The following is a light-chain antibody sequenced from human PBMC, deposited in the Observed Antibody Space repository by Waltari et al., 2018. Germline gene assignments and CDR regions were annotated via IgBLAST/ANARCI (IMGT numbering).Light chain of an antibody. CDR3: GSYAGFDSWV. CDR2: EVS. Sequence: QSVLTQPPSASGSPGQSVTISCTGTSSDVGGNNHVSWYQQHPGKAPKVMIYEVSKRPSGVPDRFSGSKSGNTAPLIVSGIQAEDEADYYCGSYAGFDSWVFGGGTKLTVL. J-gene: IGLJ3*02. V-gene: IGLV2-8*01. CDR1: SSDVGGNNH.